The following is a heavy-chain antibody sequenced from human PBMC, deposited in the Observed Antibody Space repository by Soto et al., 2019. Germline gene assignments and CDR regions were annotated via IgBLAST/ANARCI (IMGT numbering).Heavy chain of an antibody. V-gene: IGHV3-23*01. CDR1: GFTCSSYH. J-gene: IGHJ4*02. Sequence: EVQLWESGGGLVQPGGSLRLSCAVSGFTCSSYHMSWVRRAPGKGLEWVSGITGGDDSEYYVDSVRGRFTIIRDNSKNLLLLKNNSLGVEDTAIYYCTKDPHWGIIWRTHDHWGQGTQVTVSS. CDR2: ITGGDDSE. D-gene: IGHD3-16*01. CDR3: TKDPHWGIIWRTHDH.